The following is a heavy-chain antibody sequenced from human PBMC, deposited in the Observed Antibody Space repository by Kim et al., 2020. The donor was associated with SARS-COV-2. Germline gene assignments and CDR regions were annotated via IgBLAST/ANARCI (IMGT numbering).Heavy chain of an antibody. V-gene: IGHV5-10-1*01. J-gene: IGHJ4*02. CDR1: GYSFTSYW. Sequence: GESLKISCKGSGYSFTSYWISWVRQMPGKGLEWMGRIDPSDSYTNYSPSFQGHVTISADKSISTAYLQWSSLKASDTAMYYCARSPPLYDSSGYRDYWGQGTLVTVSS. CDR3: ARSPPLYDSSGYRDY. D-gene: IGHD3-22*01. CDR2: IDPSDSYT.